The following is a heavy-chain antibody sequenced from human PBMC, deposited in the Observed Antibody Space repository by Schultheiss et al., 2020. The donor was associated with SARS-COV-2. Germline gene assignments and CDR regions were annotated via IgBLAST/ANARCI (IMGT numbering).Heavy chain of an antibody. D-gene: IGHD3-3*01. CDR3: ARGNDFVYFFDS. CDR2: IHPAGSL. J-gene: IGHJ4*02. V-gene: IGHV4-39*07. Sequence: SETLSLTCTVSGGSISNNGPYWGWIRQPPGKGLEWIGEIHPAGSLHYNPSLKSRVTISVDTSKNQFSLKLTSLTAADTAIYYCARGNDFVYFFDSWGQGTLVTVSS. CDR1: GGSISNNGPY.